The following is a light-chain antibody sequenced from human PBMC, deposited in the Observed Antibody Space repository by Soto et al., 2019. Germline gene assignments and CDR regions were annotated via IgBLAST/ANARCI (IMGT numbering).Light chain of an antibody. CDR3: QQHDNSPSLT. CDR1: QDISNY. V-gene: IGKV1-33*01. CDR2: GAS. Sequence: LMTQSPSSLSASVGDRVTITCQAGQDISNYLNWYQQKPGKAPKLLIYGASSLATGVPSRFSGRSTGTEFILTISSQQPEDIGTYYCQQHDNSPSLTFGGGTKVEI. J-gene: IGKJ4*01.